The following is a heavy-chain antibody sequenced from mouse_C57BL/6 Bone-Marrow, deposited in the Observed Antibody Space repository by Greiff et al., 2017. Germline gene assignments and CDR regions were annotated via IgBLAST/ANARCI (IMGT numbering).Heavy chain of an antibody. CDR1: GYSITSGYY. D-gene: IGHD1-1*01. CDR3: TRERDYYGNGGY. J-gene: IGHJ2*01. Sequence: EVHLVESGPGLVKPSQSLSLTCSVTGYSITSGYYWNWIRQFPGNKLEWMGYISYDGSNNYNSSLKNRISITRDTSKNQSFLKLNSVTTEDTATYYGTRERDYYGNGGYWGQGTTLTVSS. CDR2: ISYDGSN. V-gene: IGHV3-6*01.